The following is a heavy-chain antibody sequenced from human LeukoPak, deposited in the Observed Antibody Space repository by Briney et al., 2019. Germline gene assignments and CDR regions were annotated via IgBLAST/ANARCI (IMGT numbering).Heavy chain of an antibody. J-gene: IGHJ5*02. Sequence: PSETLSLTCTVSGGSISSGGYYWSWIRQPPGKGLEWIGYIYHSGSTYYNPSLKSRVTIPVDRSKNQFSLKLSSVTAADTAVYYCARVRIEGLGFDPWGQGTLVTVSS. CDR1: GGSISSGGYY. CDR2: IYHSGST. V-gene: IGHV4-30-2*01. CDR3: ARVRIEGLGFDP.